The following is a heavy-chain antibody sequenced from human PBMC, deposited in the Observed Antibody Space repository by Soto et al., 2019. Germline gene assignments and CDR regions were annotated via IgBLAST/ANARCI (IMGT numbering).Heavy chain of an antibody. Sequence: QVQLVESGGGVVQPGRSLRLSCAASGFTFSSYGMHWVRQAPGKGLEWVAVTSYDGSNKYYADSVKGRFTISRDNSKNTLYLQMNSLRAEDTAVYYCAKGNGWNYDYWGQGTLVTVSS. D-gene: IGHD1-7*01. CDR1: GFTFSSYG. CDR2: TSYDGSNK. CDR3: AKGNGWNYDY. J-gene: IGHJ4*02. V-gene: IGHV3-30*18.